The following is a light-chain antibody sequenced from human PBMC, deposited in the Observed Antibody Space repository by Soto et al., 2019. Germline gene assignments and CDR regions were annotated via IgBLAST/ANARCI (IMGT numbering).Light chain of an antibody. J-gene: IGKJ2*01. CDR2: DVS. CDR1: QSDGNY. V-gene: IGKV3-11*01. CDR3: QQRSSWPRMYT. Sequence: SVLTQSPATLSLSPGERATLSCRASQSDGNYIAWYQQKPGQPPRLLIYDVSNRATGVPARFSGSGSGTDFTLPISSLEPEDFGVYHCQQRSSWPRMYTFGQGTKLEI.